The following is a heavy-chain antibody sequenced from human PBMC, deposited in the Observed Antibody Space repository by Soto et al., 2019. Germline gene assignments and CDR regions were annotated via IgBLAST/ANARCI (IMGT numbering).Heavy chain of an antibody. J-gene: IGHJ4*02. CDR2: IYSGGST. CDR3: ARDWILRT. D-gene: IGHD2-2*03. CDR1: GFTVSSIY. V-gene: IGHV3-53*01. Sequence: PGGSLRLSCAASGFTVSSIYMSWVRQAPGKGLEWVSVIYSGGSTYYADSVKGRFTISRDNSKNTLYLQMNSLRAEDAAVYYCARDWILRTWGQGTLVTVSS.